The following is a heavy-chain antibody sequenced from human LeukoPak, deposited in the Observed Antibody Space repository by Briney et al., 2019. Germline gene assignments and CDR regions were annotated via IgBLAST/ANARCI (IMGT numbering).Heavy chain of an antibody. CDR2: ILISGST. V-gene: IGHV4-4*09. CDR3: ARRERLRVYCSNGECYRYALDI. CDR1: GDSIGSYY. D-gene: IGHD2-8*01. Sequence: PSETLSLTCTVSGDSIGSYYWTWIRQPPGKGLEWIGNILISGSTNYNPSLNSRITISVDPSKNQFSLKLNSVTAADTAVYYCARRERLRVYCSNGECYRYALDIWGQGTMVTVSS. J-gene: IGHJ3*02.